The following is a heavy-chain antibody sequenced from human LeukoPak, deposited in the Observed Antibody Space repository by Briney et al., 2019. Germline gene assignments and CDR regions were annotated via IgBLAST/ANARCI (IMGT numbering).Heavy chain of an antibody. V-gene: IGHV3-33*06. J-gene: IGHJ4*02. CDR1: GLTISSYG. Sequence: PGGSLRVSCAAAGLTISSYGMHSVRQAPGKGLEWGAVEWYDGNDNVYGDSVKGRFPIYRDNAKNTLYLQMNGLRAEDTAVYYCAKAHRYCSGTTCYAIDCWGQGTLVTV. CDR2: EWYDGNDN. D-gene: IGHD2-2*01. CDR3: AKAHRYCSGTTCYAIDC.